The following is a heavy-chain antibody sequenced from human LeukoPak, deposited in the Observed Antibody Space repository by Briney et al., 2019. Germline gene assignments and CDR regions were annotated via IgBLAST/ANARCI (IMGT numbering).Heavy chain of an antibody. V-gene: IGHV3-33*01. CDR3: ARGNFRRDGYNFDY. D-gene: IGHD5-24*01. J-gene: IGHJ4*02. CDR2: IWYDGSNK. CDR1: GFIFSGYG. Sequence: PGGSLRLSCAASGFIFSGYGMHWVRQAPGKGLEWVAVIWYDGSNKYYADSVKGRFTISRDNSKNTLYLQMNSLRAEDTAVFYCARGNFRRDGYNFDYWGQGTLVTVS.